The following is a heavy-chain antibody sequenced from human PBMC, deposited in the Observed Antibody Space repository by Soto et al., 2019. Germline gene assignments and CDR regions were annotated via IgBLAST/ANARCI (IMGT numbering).Heavy chain of an antibody. CDR2: SIPSGGST. D-gene: IGHD3-3*02. J-gene: IGHJ6*02. V-gene: IGHV1-46*01. Sequence: QVQLVQSGAEVKKPGASVKVSCKASGYTFTTYYMHWVRQAPGQGLEWMGTSIPSGGSTSYAQKFQARVTMSRDSSTSTAYMELSSLTSEDTAVYYCARALAPFYYYYGMDVWGQGTTVTVSS. CDR3: ARALAPFYYYYGMDV. CDR1: GYTFTTYY.